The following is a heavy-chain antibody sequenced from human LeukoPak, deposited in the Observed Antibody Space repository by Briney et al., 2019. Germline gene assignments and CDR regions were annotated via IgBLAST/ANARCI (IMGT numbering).Heavy chain of an antibody. CDR3: ARGRVNLEQRFRPFDI. CDR1: GFTFSSYT. D-gene: IGHD1/OR15-1a*01. V-gene: IGHV3-48*01. CDR2: IQISDHSTV. Sequence: GGSLRLSCAASGFTFSSYTMNWVRQAPGKGLEWISFIQISDHSTVDYADSVKGRFTISRDNAKNSLYLQMNSLRAEDTAVYYCARGRVNLEQRFRPFDIWGQGTMVTVSS. J-gene: IGHJ3*02.